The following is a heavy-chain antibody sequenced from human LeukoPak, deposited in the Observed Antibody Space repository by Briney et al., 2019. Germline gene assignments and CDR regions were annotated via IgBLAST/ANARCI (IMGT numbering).Heavy chain of an antibody. Sequence: GGSLRLSCAASGFTFSSYGMHWVRQAPGKGLEWVAFIRYDGSNKYYADSVKGRFTISRDNAKNSLYLHMNSLRAEDTAVYYWAEGGGGAFDFWGQGTMVTVSS. CDR3: AEGGGGAFDF. D-gene: IGHD3-16*01. J-gene: IGHJ3*01. V-gene: IGHV3-30*02. CDR2: IRYDGSNK. CDR1: GFTFSSYG.